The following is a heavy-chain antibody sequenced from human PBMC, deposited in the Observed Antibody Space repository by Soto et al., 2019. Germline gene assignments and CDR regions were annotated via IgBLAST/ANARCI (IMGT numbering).Heavy chain of an antibody. CDR3: AHSRGPMIVVPYYFDY. V-gene: IGHV2-5*02. Sequence: QITLKESGPTLVKPTQTLTLTCTFSGFSLSTSGVGVGWIRQPPGKALEWLALIYWDDDKRYSPSLKSRLTITKDTSKNQVVLTMTNMDPVDTATYYCAHSRGPMIVVPYYFDYWGQGTLVTVSS. D-gene: IGHD3-22*01. J-gene: IGHJ4*02. CDR1: GFSLSTSGVG. CDR2: IYWDDDK.